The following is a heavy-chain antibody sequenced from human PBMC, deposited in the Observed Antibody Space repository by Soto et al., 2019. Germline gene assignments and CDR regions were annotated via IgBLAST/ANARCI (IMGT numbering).Heavy chain of an antibody. V-gene: IGHV1-18*01. Sequence: ASVKVSCQASGYTFTSYGISWVRQAPGQGLEWMGWISAYNGNTNYAQTLQGRVTMTTDTSTSTAYMELRSLRADDTAVYYCAGDNSEANWFDPWGQGTLVTVSS. CDR2: ISAYNGNT. CDR3: AGDNSEANWFDP. D-gene: IGHD1-20*01. CDR1: GYTFTSYG. J-gene: IGHJ5*02.